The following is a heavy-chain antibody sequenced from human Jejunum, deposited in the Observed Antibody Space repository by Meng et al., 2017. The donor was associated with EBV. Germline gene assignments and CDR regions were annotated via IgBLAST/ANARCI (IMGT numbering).Heavy chain of an antibody. CDR2: IKSKINGGTT. V-gene: IGHV3-15*01. J-gene: IGHJ4*02. D-gene: IGHD2/OR15-2a*01. CDR1: GVSFCNAW. Sequence: EVWVVGLGGGLVKPGGSLRFSFAVSGVSFCNAWLSWVRQAPGNGLEWVGRIKSKINGGTTDTAAPVKGRFTTSRDDSENTLYLQMNSLKTEDSAVYYCVTEPHFTHWGQGTLVTVFS. CDR3: VTEPHFTH.